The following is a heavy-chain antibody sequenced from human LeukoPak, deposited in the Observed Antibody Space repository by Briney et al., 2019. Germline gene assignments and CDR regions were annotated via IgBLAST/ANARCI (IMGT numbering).Heavy chain of an antibody. D-gene: IGHD3-9*01. V-gene: IGHV4-34*01. CDR1: GGSFSGYY. CDR2: INHSGST. J-gene: IGHJ4*02. CDR3: AVLATYYDIYSAFDY. Sequence: SETLSLTCAVYGGSFSGYYWSWIRQPPGKGLEWIGEINHSGSTNYNPSLKSRVTISVDTSKNQFSLKLSSVTAADTAVYYCAVLATYYDIYSAFDYWGQGTLVTVSS.